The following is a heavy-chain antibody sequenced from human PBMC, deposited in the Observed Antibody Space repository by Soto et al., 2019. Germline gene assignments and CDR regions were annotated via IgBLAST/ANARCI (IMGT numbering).Heavy chain of an antibody. CDR2: INHSGST. CDR3: ARVTSRGVTFFDY. V-gene: IGHV4-34*01. D-gene: IGHD3-10*01. Sequence: PSETLSLTCAVYGVSFSGYYWSWIRQPPGKGLEWIGEINHSGSTNYNPSLKSRVTISVDTSKNQFSLKLSSVTAADTAVYYCARVTSRGVTFFDYWGQGTLVTVSS. J-gene: IGHJ4*02. CDR1: GVSFSGYY.